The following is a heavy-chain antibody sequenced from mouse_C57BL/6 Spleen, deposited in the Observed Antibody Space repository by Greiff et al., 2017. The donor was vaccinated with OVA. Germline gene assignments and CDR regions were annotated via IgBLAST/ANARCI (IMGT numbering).Heavy chain of an antibody. Sequence: DVMLVESGGGLVKPGGSLKLSCAASGFTFSSYAMSWVRQTPEKRLEWVATISDGGSYTYYPDNVKGRFTISRDNAKNNLYLQMSHLKSEDTAMYYCARDHSNLAWFAYWGQGTLVTVSA. CDR3: ARDHSNLAWFAY. V-gene: IGHV5-4*01. CDR2: ISDGGSYT. CDR1: GFTFSSYA. D-gene: IGHD2-5*01. J-gene: IGHJ3*01.